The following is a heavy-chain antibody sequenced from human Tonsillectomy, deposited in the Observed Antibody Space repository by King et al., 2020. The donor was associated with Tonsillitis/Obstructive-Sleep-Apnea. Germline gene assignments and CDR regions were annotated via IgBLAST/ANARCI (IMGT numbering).Heavy chain of an antibody. CDR1: GYTFTSYW. V-gene: IGHV5-51*01. Sequence: VQLVESGAEVKKPGESLKISCKGSGYTFTSYWIGWVRQMPGKGLEWMGIIYPGVSATTYSPSFQGHVTISADKSISTAYLQWSSLRASDTAMYYCARQRDYYFDYWGQGTLVTVSS. D-gene: IGHD3-10*01. J-gene: IGHJ4*02. CDR3: ARQRDYYFDY. CDR2: IYPGVSAT.